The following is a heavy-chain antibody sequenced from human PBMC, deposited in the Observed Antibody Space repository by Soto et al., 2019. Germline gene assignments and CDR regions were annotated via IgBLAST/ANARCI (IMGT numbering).Heavy chain of an antibody. CDR3: AKDRRAGGDYSHWFDP. D-gene: IGHD4-17*01. Sequence: PGGSLRLSCAASGFTFDDYAMHWVRQAPGKGLEWVSGISWNSGSIGYADSVKGRFTISRDNAKNSLYLQMNSLRAEDTALYYCAKDRRAGGDYSHWFDPWGQGTLVTVSS. V-gene: IGHV3-9*01. CDR1: GFTFDDYA. CDR2: ISWNSGSI. J-gene: IGHJ5*02.